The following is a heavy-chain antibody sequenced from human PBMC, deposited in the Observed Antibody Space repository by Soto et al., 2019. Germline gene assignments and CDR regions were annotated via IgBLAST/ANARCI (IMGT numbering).Heavy chain of an antibody. V-gene: IGHV3-15*07. CDR2: IKSKADGETT. CDR3: NAYYDLGSGHTPL. J-gene: IGHJ4*02. CDR1: GFSFNNVW. Sequence: EVQLVESGGGLVKPGGSLGLSCGASGFSFNNVWMHWVRQAPGRGLEWVGRIKSKADGETTDYAEPVKGRFTVSRDDSKNTVYLQMNSLKTEDTAVYYFNAYYDLGSGHTPLWGQGTLVTVSS. D-gene: IGHD3-3*01.